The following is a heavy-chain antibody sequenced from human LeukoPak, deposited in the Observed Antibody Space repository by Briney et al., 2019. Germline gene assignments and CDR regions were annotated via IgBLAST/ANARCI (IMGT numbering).Heavy chain of an antibody. J-gene: IGHJ5*02. CDR2: MSSDGSTI. V-gene: IGHV3-30*04. Sequence: GGSLRLSCAASGFTFSTSAMHWVRQAPGKGLEWVAVMSSDGSTIQYADSVKGRFTISRDNSKNTLYLQMNSLRPEDTAVYYCARRLTQYDCFDPWGQGILVTVSS. CDR1: GFTFSTSA. CDR3: ARRLTQYDCFDP. D-gene: IGHD2-2*01.